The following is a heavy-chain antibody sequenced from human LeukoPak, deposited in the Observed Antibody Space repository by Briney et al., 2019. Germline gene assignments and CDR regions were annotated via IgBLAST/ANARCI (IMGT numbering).Heavy chain of an antibody. CDR2: IYYSGST. CDR3: AREGRITMIVVVIPDAFDI. J-gene: IGHJ3*02. V-gene: IGHV4-39*07. D-gene: IGHD3-22*01. Sequence: SETLSLTCTVSGGSISSSSYYWGWIRQPPGKGLEWIGSIYYSGSTYYNPSLKSRVTISADTSKNQFSLKLSSVTAADTAVYYCAREGRITMIVVVIPDAFDIWGQGTVVTVSS. CDR1: GGSISSSSYY.